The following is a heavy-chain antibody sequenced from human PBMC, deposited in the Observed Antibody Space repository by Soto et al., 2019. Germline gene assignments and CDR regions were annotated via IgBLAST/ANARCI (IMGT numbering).Heavy chain of an antibody. CDR3: ARGKGMEENYFYYGLDI. J-gene: IGHJ6*02. CDR2: LNGGTGQT. V-gene: IGHV1-3*01. D-gene: IGHD1-1*01. CDR1: GYTFSTYA. Sequence: ASVNFSCKASGYTFSTYAMHWVRPAPGQSLEWMGWLNGGTGQTRYSQKFQDRVIITRDTSASTGYMELSSLTSEDTAVYYCARGKGMEENYFYYGLDIWGQGTTVTVSS.